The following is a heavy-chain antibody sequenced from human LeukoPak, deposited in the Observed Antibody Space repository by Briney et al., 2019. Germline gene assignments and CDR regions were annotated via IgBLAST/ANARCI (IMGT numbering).Heavy chain of an antibody. V-gene: IGHV3-7*05. J-gene: IGHJ4*02. Sequence: PGGSLRLSCTASGFTFTTFWMSWVRQAPGKGLEWVATTKPDGSERYHVASVRGRFTTSRDTANNLLYMQMSSLRAENTALYFAARGSAWGGDYWGQGTLVTVSS. CDR2: TKPDGSER. D-gene: IGHD3-16*01. CDR1: GFTFTTFW. CDR3: ARGSAWGGDY.